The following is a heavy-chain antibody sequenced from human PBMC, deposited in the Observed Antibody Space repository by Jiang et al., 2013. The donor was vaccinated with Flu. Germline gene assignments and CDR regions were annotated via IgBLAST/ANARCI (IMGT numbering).Heavy chain of an antibody. V-gene: IGHV1-18*01. CDR2: ISLYSGNT. CDR1: GYTFTSHG. J-gene: IGHJ4*02. D-gene: IGHD2-8*02. CDR3: TRVSGGAPVYYFDY. Sequence: GAEVKKPGASVKVSCKASGYTFTSHGINWVRQAPGQGLEWMGWISLYSGNTIYAQRFQGRVTMTTDASTSTAYMEVRSLRSDDTAMYYCTRVSGGAPVYYFDYWGQGTLVTVSS.